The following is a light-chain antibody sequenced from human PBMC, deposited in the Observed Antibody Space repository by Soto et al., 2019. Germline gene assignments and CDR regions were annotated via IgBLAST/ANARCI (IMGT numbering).Light chain of an antibody. V-gene: IGKV1-33*01. CDR3: QQSDNLPRT. J-gene: IGKJ4*01. CDR2: DAS. Sequence: DIQMTQSPSSLSASVGDKVTITCQASQDINNYLNWYQQKPGKAPKLLIYDASHLETGVPSRFSGSGSGTDFTFAISSLQPEDIVTYYCQQSDNLPRTFGGGTKVQI. CDR1: QDINNY.